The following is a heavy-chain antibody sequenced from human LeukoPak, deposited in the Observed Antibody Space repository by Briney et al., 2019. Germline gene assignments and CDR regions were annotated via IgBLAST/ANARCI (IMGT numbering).Heavy chain of an antibody. CDR2: ISSSSSYI. J-gene: IGHJ4*02. CDR1: GFTFSSYS. V-gene: IGHV3-21*01. Sequence: GGSLRLSCAASGFTFSSYSMNWVRQAPGKGLEWISSISSSSSYIYYADSVKGRFTISRDNAKNSLYLQMNSLRAEDTAVYYCARDRGCYGSGSSEYYFDYWGQGTLVTVSS. D-gene: IGHD3-10*01. CDR3: ARDRGCYGSGSSEYYFDY.